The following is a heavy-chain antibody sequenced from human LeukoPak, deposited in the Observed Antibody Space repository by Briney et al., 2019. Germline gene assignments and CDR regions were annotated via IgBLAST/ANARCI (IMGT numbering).Heavy chain of an antibody. CDR1: GGSISSGDYY. CDR3: ARGEYSSGWYDDDY. D-gene: IGHD6-19*01. V-gene: IGHV4-30-4*01. Sequence: SETLSLTCTVSGGSISSGDYYWSWIRQPPGKGLEWIGYIYYSGSTYYNLSLKSRVTISVDTSKNQFSLKLSSVTAADTAVYYCARGEYSSGWYDDDYWGQGTLVTVSS. J-gene: IGHJ4*02. CDR2: IYYSGST.